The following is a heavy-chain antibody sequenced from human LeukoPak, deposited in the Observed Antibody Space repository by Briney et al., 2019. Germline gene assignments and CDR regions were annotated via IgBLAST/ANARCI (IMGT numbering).Heavy chain of an antibody. V-gene: IGHV4-34*01. Sequence: PSETLSLTCAVYGGSFSGYYWNWIRQPPGKGLEWIGEINHSGSTNYNPSLKSRVTISVDTSKNQFSLKLSSVTAADTAVYYCARQVRGIVVVPAAYYYYYYMDVWGKGTTVTVSS. J-gene: IGHJ6*03. CDR2: INHSGST. CDR3: ARQVRGIVVVPAAYYYYYYMDV. D-gene: IGHD2-2*01. CDR1: GGSFSGYY.